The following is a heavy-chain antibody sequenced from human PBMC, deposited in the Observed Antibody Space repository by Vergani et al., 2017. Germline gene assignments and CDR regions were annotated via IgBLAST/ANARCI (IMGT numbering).Heavy chain of an antibody. V-gene: IGHV3-15*01. CDR3: AKVIHDYGDYVPPYFDY. Sequence: EVQLVESGGGLVKPGGSLRLSCAASGFTFSNAWMSWVRQAPGKGLEWVGRIKSKTDGGTTDYAAPVKGRFTISRDDSKNTLYLQMNSLRAEDTAVYYCAKVIHDYGDYVPPYFDYWGQGTLVTVSS. D-gene: IGHD4-17*01. CDR2: IKSKTDGGTT. CDR1: GFTFSNAW. J-gene: IGHJ4*02.